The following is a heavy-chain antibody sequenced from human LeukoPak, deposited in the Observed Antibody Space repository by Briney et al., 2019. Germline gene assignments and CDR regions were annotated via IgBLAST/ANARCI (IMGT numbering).Heavy chain of an antibody. CDR2: IIPIFGTA. Sequence: SVKVSCKASGGTFSSYAISWVRQAPGQGLEWMGGIIPIFGTANYAQKFQGRVTITTDESTSTAYMELSSLRSEDTAVYYCARDTIESTRGSGSSNFDYWGQGTLVAVSS. CDR1: GGTFSSYA. J-gene: IGHJ4*02. CDR3: ARDTIESTRGSGSSNFDY. V-gene: IGHV1-69*05. D-gene: IGHD3-10*01.